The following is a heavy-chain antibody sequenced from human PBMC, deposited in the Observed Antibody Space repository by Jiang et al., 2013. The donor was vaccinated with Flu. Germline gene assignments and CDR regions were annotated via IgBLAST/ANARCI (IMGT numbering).Heavy chain of an antibody. V-gene: IGHV4-4*02. CDR1: GVSITSSNW. J-gene: IGHJ4*02. D-gene: IGHD6-19*01. CDR2: IYHSGIT. CDR3: ARDLSDSGWSFDY. Sequence: SGSGLVKPSGTLSLTCAVSGVSITSSNWWSWVRQPPGKGLEWIEQIYHSGITYYNPSLKSRVTISVDKVKSQFSLKLTSVFAADTAVYYCARDLSDSGWSFDYWGQGNMVTVSS.